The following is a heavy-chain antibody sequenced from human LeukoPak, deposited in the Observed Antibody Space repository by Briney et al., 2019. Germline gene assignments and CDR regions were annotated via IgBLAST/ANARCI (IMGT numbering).Heavy chain of an antibody. CDR1: GFTFSSYS. Sequence: GGSLRLSCVASGFTFSSYSMNWVRQAPGKGLEWVSSISSTSSYIYYADSVKGRFTISRDNAKNSLYLQMNSLRAEDTAVYYCARSGYCSGGSCQLDYWGQGTLVTVSS. CDR3: ARSGYCSGGSCQLDY. CDR2: ISSTSSYI. V-gene: IGHV3-21*01. J-gene: IGHJ4*02. D-gene: IGHD2-15*01.